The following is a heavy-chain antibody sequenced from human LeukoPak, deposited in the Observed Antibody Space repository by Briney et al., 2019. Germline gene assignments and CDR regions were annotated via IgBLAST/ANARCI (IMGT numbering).Heavy chain of an antibody. CDR1: GFTFSSYG. CDR2: ISYDGSNK. Sequence: GGSLRLSCASSGFTFSSYGMHWVRQAPGKGLEWVAVISYDGSNKYYADSVKGRFTISRDNSKNTLYLQMNSLRAEDTAVYYCAKCDWSGSYYNGVDYWGQGTLVTVSS. D-gene: IGHD3-10*01. CDR3: AKCDWSGSYYNGVDY. J-gene: IGHJ4*02. V-gene: IGHV3-30*18.